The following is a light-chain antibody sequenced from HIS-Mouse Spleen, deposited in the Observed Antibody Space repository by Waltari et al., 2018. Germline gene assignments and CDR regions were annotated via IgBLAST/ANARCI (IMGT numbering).Light chain of an antibody. V-gene: IGLV3-1*01. Sequence: SYELTQPPPVSVSPGQTASITCPRHKSGDTFACWYQQKPGQSPVLVTDQDSKRHSGTPERFSGSNSGNTATLTISGTQAMDEADYYCQAWDSSTYVFGTGTKVTVL. CDR2: QDS. CDR1: KSGDTF. J-gene: IGLJ1*01. CDR3: QAWDSSTYV.